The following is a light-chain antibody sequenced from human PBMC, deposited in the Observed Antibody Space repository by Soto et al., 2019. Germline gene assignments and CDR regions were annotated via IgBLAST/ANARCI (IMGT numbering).Light chain of an antibody. CDR1: QSIGKSY. J-gene: IGKJ4*01. V-gene: IGKV3-20*01. CDR3: QQYAESPLT. Sequence: ETVLTQSPGTLSLSPGESATLSCRASQSIGKSYLAWFQHKPGQAPRLLIYGASTRATGIPDRFRGSGSGTDFTLTVSRLESEDFAVYYCQQYAESPLTFGGGTKVEIK. CDR2: GAS.